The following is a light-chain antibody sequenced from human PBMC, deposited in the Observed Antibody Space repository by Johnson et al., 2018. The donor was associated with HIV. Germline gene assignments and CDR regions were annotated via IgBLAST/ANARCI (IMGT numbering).Light chain of an antibody. Sequence: QSVLTQPPSVSAAPGQKVTIPCSGSSSNTGKNSVSWYQQLPGTAPKLLIYESNKRPSGIPDRFSGSKSGTSATLGITGLQPGDEADYYCGTWDSSLSAVPFGTGTKVTVL. CDR1: SSNTGKNS. J-gene: IGLJ1*01. V-gene: IGLV1-51*02. CDR2: ESN. CDR3: GTWDSSLSAVP.